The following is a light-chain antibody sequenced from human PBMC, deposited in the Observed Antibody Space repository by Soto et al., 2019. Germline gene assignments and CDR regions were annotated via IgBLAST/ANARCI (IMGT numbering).Light chain of an antibody. V-gene: IGKV1-12*01. J-gene: IGKJ4*01. Sequence: DIQMTQSPSSVSASVGDRVTITCRASRSVNSWLAWYQQKPGKAPKLLIYAASSLHSGVPARFSGSGSGTEFTLTISSLQPEDFATYYCQQDNSFPHTFGGGTKVELK. CDR1: RSVNSW. CDR2: AAS. CDR3: QQDNSFPHT.